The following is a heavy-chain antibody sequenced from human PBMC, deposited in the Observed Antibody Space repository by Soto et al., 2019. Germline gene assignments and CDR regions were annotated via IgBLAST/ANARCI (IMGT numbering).Heavy chain of an antibody. CDR2: ISYDGSQK. CDR1: GFTLSNYG. D-gene: IGHD3-22*01. Sequence: GFLRLSCAASGFTLSNYGMHWVRQAPGKGLEWVAVISYDGSQKHYADSMKGRFTISRDNSKNTLYLEMNRLRAEDTAVYYCAKDLHRSGYYSSVFNWFDPWGQGTLVTVSS. CDR3: AKDLHRSGYYSSVFNWFDP. V-gene: IGHV3-30*18. J-gene: IGHJ5*02.